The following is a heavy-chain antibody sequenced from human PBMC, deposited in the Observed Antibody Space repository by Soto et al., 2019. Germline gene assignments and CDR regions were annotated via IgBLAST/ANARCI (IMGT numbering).Heavy chain of an antibody. D-gene: IGHD6-13*01. CDR2: IHHSGST. Sequence: QVQLQESGPGLVRPSGTVSLTCAVSGLSISSDNWWSWVRQPPGKGLEWFGEIHHSGSTNYNPSLKRRVTMSVVPSKDLFSLTLNSVTAADTAFYYCARDQGSHPGDWGQGTLVSVSS. CDR3: ARDQGSHPGD. V-gene: IGHV4-4*02. CDR1: GLSISSDNW. J-gene: IGHJ4*02.